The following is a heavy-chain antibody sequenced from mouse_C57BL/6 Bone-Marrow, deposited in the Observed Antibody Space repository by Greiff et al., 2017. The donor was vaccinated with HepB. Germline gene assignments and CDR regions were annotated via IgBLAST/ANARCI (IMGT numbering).Heavy chain of an antibody. D-gene: IGHD1-1*01. Sequence: VQLQQSGAELVKPGASVKISCKASGYAFSSYWMNWVKQRPGKGLEWIGQIYPGDGDTNYNGKFKGKATLTADKSSITAYMQLSSLTSEDSAVYFCARSGETPLITTVVATRYFDVWGTGTTVTVSS. V-gene: IGHV1-80*01. J-gene: IGHJ1*03. CDR1: GYAFSSYW. CDR3: ARSGETPLITTVVATRYFDV. CDR2: IYPGDGDT.